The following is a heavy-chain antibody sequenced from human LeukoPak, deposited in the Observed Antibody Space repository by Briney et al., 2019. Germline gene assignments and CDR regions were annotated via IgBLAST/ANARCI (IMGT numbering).Heavy chain of an antibody. CDR2: ISSSSSTI. V-gene: IGHV3-48*04. D-gene: IGHD1-26*01. CDR3: VRAGWELDY. J-gene: IGHJ4*02. Sequence: PGGSLRLSCAASGFTFSSYSMNWVRQAPGKGLEWVSYISSSSSTIYYADSVKGRFTISRDNAKNSVFLQMNSLTAEDTAVYYCVRAGWELDYWGQGALVTVSS. CDR1: GFTFSSYS.